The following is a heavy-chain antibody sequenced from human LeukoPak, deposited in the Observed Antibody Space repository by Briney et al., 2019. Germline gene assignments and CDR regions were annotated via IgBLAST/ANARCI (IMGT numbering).Heavy chain of an antibody. V-gene: IGHV4-31*03. CDR1: GGSISSGDYY. D-gene: IGHD6-13*01. CDR3: ARVARYSSSWYWFDP. Sequence: KTSQTLSLTCTVSGGSISSGDYYWSWIRQHPGKGLEWIGYIYYSGSTYYNPSLKSRVTISVDTSKNQFPLNLSSVTAADTAVYYCARVARYSSSWYWFDPWGQGILVTVSS. CDR2: IYYSGST. J-gene: IGHJ5*02.